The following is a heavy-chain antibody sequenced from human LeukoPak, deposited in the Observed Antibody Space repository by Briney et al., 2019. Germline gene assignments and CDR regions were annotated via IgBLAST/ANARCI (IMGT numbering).Heavy chain of an antibody. V-gene: IGHV1-8*01. CDR2: MNPNSGNT. CDR1: GYTFTSYD. J-gene: IGHJ4*02. Sequence: GESLKISCKASGYTFTSYDLNWVRQATGQGLEWMGWMNPNSGNTGYAQKFQGRVTMTRNTSISTAYMELSSLRSEDTAVYYCARARTPTPVLVVPAAMNYWGQGTLVTVSS. D-gene: IGHD2-2*01. CDR3: ARARTPTPVLVVPAAMNY.